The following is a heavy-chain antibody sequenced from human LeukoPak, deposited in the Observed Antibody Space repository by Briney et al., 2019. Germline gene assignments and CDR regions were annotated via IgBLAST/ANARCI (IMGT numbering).Heavy chain of an antibody. V-gene: IGHV4-4*08. J-gene: IGHJ5*02. CDR2: FHDSANT. D-gene: IGHD3-9*01. Sequence: SETLSLTCTVSGGSISGYSWTWIRQPPGKGLEWIGYFHDSANTDYNPSLKSRVTISVDTSKNQFSLKVNSVTAADTAVYYCAKQRYSDWSQGGDNWFDLWGQGTLVTVSS. CDR3: AKQRYSDWSQGGDNWFDL. CDR1: GGSISGYS.